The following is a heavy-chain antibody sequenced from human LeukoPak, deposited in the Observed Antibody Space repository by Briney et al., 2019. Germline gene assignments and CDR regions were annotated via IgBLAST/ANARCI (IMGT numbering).Heavy chain of an antibody. D-gene: IGHD3-22*01. V-gene: IGHV3-7*01. CDR3: ARDYDSSGYYYLNGLTYYYYGMDV. J-gene: IGHJ6*02. CDR1: GFTFSSYW. CDR2: IKQDGSEK. Sequence: GGLRLSCAASGFTFSSYWMSWVRQAPGKGLEWVANIKQDGSEKYYVDSVKGRFTISRDNAKNSLYLQMNSLRAEDTAVYYCARDYDSSGYYYLNGLTYYYYGMDVWGQGTTVTVSS.